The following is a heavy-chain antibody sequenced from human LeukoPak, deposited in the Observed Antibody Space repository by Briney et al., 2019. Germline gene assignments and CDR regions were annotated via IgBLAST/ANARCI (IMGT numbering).Heavy chain of an antibody. CDR3: ARVIGGAIDH. CDR1: GFTFSLYS. J-gene: IGHJ4*02. CDR2: KAPDGSTQ. V-gene: IGHV3-7*01. D-gene: IGHD1-26*01. Sequence: GGSLRLSCAASGFTFSLYSMTWVRQAPGKGLEWVANKAPDGSTQNYVDSLEGRFTISRDNPKNSLYLQMHSLRAEDAAVYYCARVIGGAIDHWGQGTLVTVSS.